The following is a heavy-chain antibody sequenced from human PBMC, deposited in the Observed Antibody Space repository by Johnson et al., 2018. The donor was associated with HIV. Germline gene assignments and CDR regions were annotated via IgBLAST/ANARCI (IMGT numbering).Heavy chain of an antibody. CDR3: AREAVTLRGWGHAFDI. CDR2: IKQDASEK. Sequence: MQLVESGGGLVQPGGSLRLSCAASGFTFTNHYMTWVRQAPGKGLEWVANIKQDASEKYSVDYVKGRFTISRDNAKSSLYRQMNSLRAEDTAVYYCAREAVTLRGWGHAFDIWGQGTMVTVSS. V-gene: IGHV3-7*01. CDR1: GFTFTNHY. D-gene: IGHD3-16*01. J-gene: IGHJ3*02.